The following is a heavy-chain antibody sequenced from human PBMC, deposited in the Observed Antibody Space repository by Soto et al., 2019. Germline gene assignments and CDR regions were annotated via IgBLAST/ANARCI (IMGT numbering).Heavy chain of an antibody. Sequence: QVQLQESGPGLVRPSETLSLTCTVSGGSVTSGPNYWNWIRQPPGKGLEWIGYISYTGYTKYSPSLKSRVTMSKDASKNEVSLRLISVTAADTATYYCVRTYKGADWDQGALVIVSS. V-gene: IGHV4-61*01. CDR1: GGSVTSGPNY. CDR3: VRTYKGAD. J-gene: IGHJ4*02. D-gene: IGHD3-10*01. CDR2: ISYTGYT.